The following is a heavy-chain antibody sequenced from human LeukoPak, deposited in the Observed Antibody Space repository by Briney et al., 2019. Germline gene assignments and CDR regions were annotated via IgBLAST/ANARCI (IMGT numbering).Heavy chain of an antibody. J-gene: IGHJ3*02. V-gene: IGHV3-53*01. Sequence: GGSLRLSCAASGFTVSSNYMSWVRQAPGKGLEWVSVIYSGGSTYYADSVKGRFTISRDNSKNTLYLQMNSLRAEDTAVYYCARVEGSSWYGAFDIWGQGTMVTVSS. CDR1: GFTVSSNY. CDR2: IYSGGST. D-gene: IGHD6-13*01. CDR3: ARVEGSSWYGAFDI.